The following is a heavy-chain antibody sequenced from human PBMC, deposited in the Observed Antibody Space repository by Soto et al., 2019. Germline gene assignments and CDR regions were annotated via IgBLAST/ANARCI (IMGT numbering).Heavy chain of an antibody. CDR1: GYSMKSDEYY. CDR3: ASLEGLATISYYFDF. V-gene: IGHV4-39*01. D-gene: IGHD3-9*01. CDR2: IYYRGHT. Sequence: SGTLSLTCSVCGYSMKSDEYYWGWNSQHPGKGLECIGSIYYRGHTHYNPSLQTRVTISLDKSKSQFSLKLNSVTAADSAVYFCASLEGLATISYYFDFWGQGALVTVSS. J-gene: IGHJ4*02.